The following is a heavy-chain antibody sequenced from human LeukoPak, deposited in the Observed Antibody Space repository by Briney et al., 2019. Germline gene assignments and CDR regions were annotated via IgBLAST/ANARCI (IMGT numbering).Heavy chain of an antibody. J-gene: IGHJ4*02. V-gene: IGHV3-23*01. CDR3: AKNQYFYDSSGYGEQFYFDY. CDR1: GFTFSSYA. D-gene: IGHD3-22*01. CDR2: ISGSGGST. Sequence: GGSLRLSCAPSGFTFSSYAMSWVRQAPGTGLEWVSAISGSGGSTYYADSVKGRFTISRDNSKDTLYLQMNSLRAEDTAVYYCAKNQYFYDSSGYGEQFYFDYWGQGTLVTVSS.